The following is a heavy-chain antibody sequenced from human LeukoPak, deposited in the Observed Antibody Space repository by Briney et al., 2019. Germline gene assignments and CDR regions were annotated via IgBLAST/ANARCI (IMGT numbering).Heavy chain of an antibody. CDR2: IYYSCST. D-gene: IGHD6-19*01. Sequence: NPSETLSLTCTVSGGSISSSSYYWGWIRHPPGNGLDWIGSIYYSCSTYYNPSLKSRVTISVDTSKNQFSLKLSSVTAADTAVYYCARPGAVARHGPFDYWGQGTLVTVSS. CDR3: ARPGAVARHGPFDY. J-gene: IGHJ4*02. V-gene: IGHV4-39*01. CDR1: GGSISSSSYY.